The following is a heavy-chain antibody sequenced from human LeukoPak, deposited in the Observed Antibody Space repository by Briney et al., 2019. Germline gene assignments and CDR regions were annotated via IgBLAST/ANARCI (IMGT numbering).Heavy chain of an antibody. CDR2: ISSSSSYI. J-gene: IGHJ4*02. V-gene: IGHV3-21*01. CDR1: GFTFSSYS. CDR3: ARATVTTKGYAY. D-gene: IGHD4-17*01. Sequence: GGSLRLSCAASGFTFSSYSMNWVRQAPGKGLEWVSSISSSSSYIYYADSVKGRFTISRDNAKNSLYLQMNSLRAEDTAVYYCARATVTTKGYAYWGQGTLVTVSS.